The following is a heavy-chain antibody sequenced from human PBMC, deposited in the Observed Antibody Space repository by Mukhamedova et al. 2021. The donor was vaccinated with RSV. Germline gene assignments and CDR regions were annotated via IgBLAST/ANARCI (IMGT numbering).Heavy chain of an antibody. Sequence: GLEWISYISASSGTIYYADSVRGRFTISRDDAKNSQYLQMKSLRAEDTAVYYCTRAPHYFDLWGQGTLVTVSS. V-gene: IGHV3-48*01. CDR3: TRAPHYFDL. CDR2: ISASSGTI. J-gene: IGHJ4*02.